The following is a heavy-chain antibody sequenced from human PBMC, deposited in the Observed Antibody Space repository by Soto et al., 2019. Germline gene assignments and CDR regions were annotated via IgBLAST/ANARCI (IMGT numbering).Heavy chain of an antibody. D-gene: IGHD6-13*01. Sequence: GASLKISCKGSGYSFTSYWISGVREMPGKGVEWMGRIDPSDSYTNYSPSFQGHVTISADKSISTAYLQWSSLKASDTAMYYCARHRVLYSSSWANYYYYGMDVWGQGTTVTVSS. CDR2: IDPSDSYT. CDR3: ARHRVLYSSSWANYYYYGMDV. J-gene: IGHJ6*02. V-gene: IGHV5-10-1*01. CDR1: GYSFTSYW.